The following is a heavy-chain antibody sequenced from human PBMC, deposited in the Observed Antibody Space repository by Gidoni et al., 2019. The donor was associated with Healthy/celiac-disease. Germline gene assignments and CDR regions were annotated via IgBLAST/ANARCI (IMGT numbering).Heavy chain of an antibody. CDR1: GYTFTSYD. CDR3: ARSMTTVTTRWFDP. V-gene: IGHV1-8*01. CDR2: MNPNSGNT. D-gene: IGHD4-17*01. J-gene: IGHJ5*02. Sequence: QVQLVQSGAEVKKPGASVKVACKASGYTFTSYDINWVRQATGQGLEWMGLMNPNSGNTGYAQKFQGRVTMTRNTSISTAYMELSSLRSEDTAVYYCARSMTTVTTRWFDPWGQGTLVTVSS.